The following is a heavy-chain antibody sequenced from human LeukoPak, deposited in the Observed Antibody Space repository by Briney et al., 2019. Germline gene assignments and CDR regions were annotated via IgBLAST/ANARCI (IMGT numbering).Heavy chain of an antibody. J-gene: IGHJ5*02. V-gene: IGHV1-18*01. CDR3: ARDNPPGYSGYDYYSFDP. CDR1: GYTFTSYG. CDR2: ISAYNGNT. D-gene: IGHD5-12*01. Sequence: ASVKVSCKASGYTFTSYGISWVRQAPGQGLEWMGWISAYNGNTNYAQKLQGRATMTTDTSTSTAYMELRSLRSEDTAVYYCARDNPPGYSGYDYYSFDPWGQGTLVTVSS.